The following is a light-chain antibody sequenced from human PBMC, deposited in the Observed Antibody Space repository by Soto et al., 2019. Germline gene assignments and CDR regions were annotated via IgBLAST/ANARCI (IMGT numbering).Light chain of an antibody. Sequence: EIVLTQSPGTLSVSPGERATLSCRASQSLNSNSLAWYQQKPGQAPRLLIYNAYNRASGIPDRFSGSGSGTDFTLTISRLEPEDCVVYHCKQYDGSPRTFGQGTKVEVK. CDR3: KQYDGSPRT. J-gene: IGKJ1*01. V-gene: IGKV3-20*01. CDR1: QSLNSNS. CDR2: NAY.